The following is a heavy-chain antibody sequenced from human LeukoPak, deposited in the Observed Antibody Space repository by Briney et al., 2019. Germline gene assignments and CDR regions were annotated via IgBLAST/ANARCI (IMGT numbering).Heavy chain of an antibody. CDR2: IIPIFGTL. D-gene: IGHD4/OR15-4a*01. CDR1: GGTFSSYA. V-gene: IGHV1-69*13. Sequence: SVKVSCKASGGTFSSYAISWVRQAPGQGLEWMGGIIPIFGTLNYAQKFQGRVTITANESTNTVYMELSSLRSEDTAVYYCARDRASMVAFVFDYWGQGALVTVSS. J-gene: IGHJ4*02. CDR3: ARDRASMVAFVFDY.